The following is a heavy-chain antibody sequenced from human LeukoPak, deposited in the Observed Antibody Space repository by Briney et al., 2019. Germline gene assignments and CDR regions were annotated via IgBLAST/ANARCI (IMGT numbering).Heavy chain of an antibody. J-gene: IGHJ4*02. CDR1: GFTFSSYA. Sequence: GGSLRLSCAASGFTFSSYAMHWVRQAPGKGLEWVAVISNDGSIQYYTDSVKGRFIISRDDSKNRMYLQMNSLRSDDTAVYYCALTTVTTYGDYFDYWGQGTLVTVSS. CDR3: ALTTVTTYGDYFDY. D-gene: IGHD4-11*01. V-gene: IGHV3-30-3*01. CDR2: ISNDGSIQ.